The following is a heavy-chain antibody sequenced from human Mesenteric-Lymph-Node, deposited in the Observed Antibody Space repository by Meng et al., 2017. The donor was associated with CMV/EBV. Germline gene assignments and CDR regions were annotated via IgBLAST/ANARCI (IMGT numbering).Heavy chain of an antibody. CDR2: IYYSGST. V-gene: IGHV4-59*01. Sequence: SETLSLTCTVSGGSISSYYWSWIRQPPGKGLEWIGYIYYSGSTNYNPSLKSRVTISVDTSQNQFSLKLTSVTDADTAVYYCARGGSGAFDPWGQGTLVTVSS. CDR3: ARGGSGAFDP. CDR1: GGSISSYY. D-gene: IGHD1-26*01. J-gene: IGHJ5*02.